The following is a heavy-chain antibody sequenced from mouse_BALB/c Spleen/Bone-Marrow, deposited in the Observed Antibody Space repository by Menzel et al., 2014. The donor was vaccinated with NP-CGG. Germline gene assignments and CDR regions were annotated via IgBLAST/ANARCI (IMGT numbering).Heavy chain of an antibody. Sequence: EVELKKSGLNLIQPGGSLMLSCASSGFTFTDYYMSWVRQPPGKALEWLGFIRHKANGFTTDYSASGKGRFTSNRENSQSILYSQMDMLRSEDSDAYYSTRDGSGYAMDYW. CDR1: GFTFTDYY. V-gene: IGHV7-3*02. CDR3: TRDGSGYAMDY. CDR2: IRHKANGFTT. J-gene: IGHJ4*01.